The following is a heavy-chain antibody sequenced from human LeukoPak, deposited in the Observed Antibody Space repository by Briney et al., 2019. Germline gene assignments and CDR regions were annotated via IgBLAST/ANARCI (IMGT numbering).Heavy chain of an antibody. Sequence: GGSLSLSCAASEFTFSNYWMSWVRQAPGKGLEWVANIKQDGSEKYYLDSVKGRFTISRDNAKQSLYLQMNSLRAEDTAVYYCARGYCSGGSCYAFDIWGQGTMVTVSS. D-gene: IGHD2-15*01. V-gene: IGHV3-7*04. CDR1: EFTFSNYW. CDR2: IKQDGSEK. CDR3: ARGYCSGGSCYAFDI. J-gene: IGHJ3*02.